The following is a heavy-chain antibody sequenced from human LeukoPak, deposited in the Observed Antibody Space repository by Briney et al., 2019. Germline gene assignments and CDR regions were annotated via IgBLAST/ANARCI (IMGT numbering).Heavy chain of an antibody. V-gene: IGHV3-48*03. J-gene: IGHJ4*02. CDR1: GFTFRSYE. CDR3: ARVYGSGSYYTYYFDY. Sequence: PGGSLRLSCAAPGFTFRSYEMNWVRQAPGKGLEWVSYISSSGSTTYYADSVKGRFTISRDNIKNSLYLQMNSLRAEDTAVYYCARVYGSGSYYTYYFDYWGQGTLVTVSS. D-gene: IGHD3-10*01. CDR2: ISSSGSTT.